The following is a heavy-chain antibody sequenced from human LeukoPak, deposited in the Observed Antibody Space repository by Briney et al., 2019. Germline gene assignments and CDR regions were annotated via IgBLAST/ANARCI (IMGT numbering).Heavy chain of an antibody. D-gene: IGHD3-9*01. Sequence: GGSLRPSCAASGFTFSSYAMSWVRQAPGKGLEWVSAISGSGGSTYYADSVKGRFTISRDNSKNTLYLQMNSLRAEDTAVYYCAKSHYDILTGYDYWGQGTLVTVSS. CDR1: GFTFSSYA. CDR3: AKSHYDILTGYDY. J-gene: IGHJ4*02. CDR2: ISGSGGST. V-gene: IGHV3-23*01.